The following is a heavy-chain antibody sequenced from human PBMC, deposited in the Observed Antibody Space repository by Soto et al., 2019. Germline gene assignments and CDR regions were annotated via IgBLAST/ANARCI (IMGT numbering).Heavy chain of an antibody. D-gene: IGHD3-3*01. CDR3: APSHGITIFGVVMIRWFDP. CDR1: GYSLRTSGVG. Sequence: SAAKLVNPTHTDTLTCTFTGYSLRTSGVGVGWIRQPTGKALEWLALIYWNDDKRYSPSLKSRLTITRDTSTSQVVLTMTNLDPVDTATYYCAPSHGITIFGVVMIRWFDPWGQGTLVTVSS. J-gene: IGHJ5*02. V-gene: IGHV2-5*01. CDR2: IYWNDDK.